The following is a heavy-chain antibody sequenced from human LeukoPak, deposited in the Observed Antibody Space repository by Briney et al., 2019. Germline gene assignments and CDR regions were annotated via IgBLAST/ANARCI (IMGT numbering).Heavy chain of an antibody. D-gene: IGHD1-26*01. CDR3: ARALVESSIVGAHYT. J-gene: IGHJ5*02. V-gene: IGHV1-69*05. CDR1: GYTFTSYG. CDR2: IIPIFGTA. Sequence: GASVKVSCKASGYTFTSYGISWVRQAPGQGLEWMGGIIPIFGTANYAQKFQGRVTITTDESTSTAYMELSSLRSEDTAVYYCARALVESSIVGAHYTWGQGTLVTVSS.